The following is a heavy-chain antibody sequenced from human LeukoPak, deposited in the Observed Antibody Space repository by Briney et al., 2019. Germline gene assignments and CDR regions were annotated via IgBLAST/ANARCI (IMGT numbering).Heavy chain of an antibody. V-gene: IGHV1-2*02. J-gene: IGHJ4*02. CDR3: ARGVSPYYDSSGYDLLDY. Sequence: ASVKVSCKASGYTFTGYYMHWVRQAPGQGLEWMGWINPNSGGTNYAQKFQGRVTITADKSTSTAYMELSSLRSEDTAVYYCARGVSPYYDSSGYDLLDYWGQGTLVTVSS. D-gene: IGHD3-22*01. CDR1: GYTFTGYY. CDR2: INPNSGGT.